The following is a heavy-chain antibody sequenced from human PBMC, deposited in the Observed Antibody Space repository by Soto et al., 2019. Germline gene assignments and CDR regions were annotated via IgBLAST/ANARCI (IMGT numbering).Heavy chain of an antibody. V-gene: IGHV3-73*01. CDR1: GFTFSGSA. CDR2: IRSKANSYAT. J-gene: IGHJ4*02. Sequence: GESLKISCAASGFTFSGSAMHWVRQASGKGLEWVGRIRSKANSYATAYAASVKGRFTISRDDSKNTAYLQMNSLKTEDTAVYYCTRLPSYCGGDCSNYWGQGTLVTVSS. D-gene: IGHD2-21*02. CDR3: TRLPSYCGGDCSNY.